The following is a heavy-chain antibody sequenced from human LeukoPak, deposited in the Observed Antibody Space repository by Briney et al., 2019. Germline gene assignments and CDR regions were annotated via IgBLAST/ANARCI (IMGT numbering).Heavy chain of an antibody. CDR1: GGSISSYY. V-gene: IGHV4-4*07. J-gene: IGHJ5*02. CDR2: IYTSGSA. Sequence: KPSETLSLTCTVSGGSISSYYWSWIRQPAGKGLEWIGRIYTSGSANYNPSLKSRVTISVDTSKNQFSLKLSSVTAADTAVYYCARDILGYCSSTSCPTRWFDPWGQGTLVTVCS. CDR3: ARDILGYCSSTSCPTRWFDP. D-gene: IGHD2-2*01.